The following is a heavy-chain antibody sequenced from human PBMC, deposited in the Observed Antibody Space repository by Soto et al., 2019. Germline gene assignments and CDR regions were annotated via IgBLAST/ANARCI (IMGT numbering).Heavy chain of an antibody. J-gene: IGHJ6*02. Sequence: PGGSLRLSCAASGFTLSSYAMSWVRQAPGKGLEWVSAISGSGGSTYYADSVKGRFTISRDNSKNTLYLQMNSLRAEDTAVYYCAKGPDLARTVTTYYYYGMDVWGQGTTVTVSS. CDR2: ISGSGGST. D-gene: IGHD4-17*01. CDR1: GFTLSSYA. V-gene: IGHV3-23*01. CDR3: AKGPDLARTVTTYYYYGMDV.